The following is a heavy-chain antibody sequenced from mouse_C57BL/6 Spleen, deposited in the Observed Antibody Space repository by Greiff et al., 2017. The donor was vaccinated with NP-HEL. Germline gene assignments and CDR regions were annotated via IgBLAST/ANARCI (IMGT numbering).Heavy chain of an antibody. D-gene: IGHD2-4*01. CDR3: ARGTSGITTNYAMDY. V-gene: IGHV5-9*01. CDR1: GFTFSSYT. CDR2: ISGGGGNT. J-gene: IGHJ4*01. Sequence: EVKLEESGGGLVKPGGSLKLSCAASGFTFSSYTMSWVRQTPEKRLEWVATISGGGGNTYYPDSVKGRFTISRDNATNTLYLQMSSLRSEDTALYYCARGTSGITTNYAMDYWGQGTSVTVSS.